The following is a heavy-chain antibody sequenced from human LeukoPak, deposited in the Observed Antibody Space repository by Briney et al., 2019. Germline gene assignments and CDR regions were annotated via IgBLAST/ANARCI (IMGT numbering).Heavy chain of an antibody. CDR1: GYSFTSYW. V-gene: IGHV5-51*01. CDR3: AGSTSYAAMHYYYMDV. J-gene: IGHJ6*03. D-gene: IGHD2-2*01. Sequence: PGESLKISCKGSGYSFTSYWIGWVRQMPGKGLEWMGIIYPGDSDTRYSPSFQGQVTISADKSISTAYLQWSSLKASDTAMYYCAGSTSYAAMHYYYMDVWGKGTTVTVSS. CDR2: IYPGDSDT.